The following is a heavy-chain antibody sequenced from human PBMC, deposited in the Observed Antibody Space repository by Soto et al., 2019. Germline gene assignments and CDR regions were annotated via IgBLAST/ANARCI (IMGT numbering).Heavy chain of an antibody. D-gene: IGHD3-10*01. V-gene: IGHV4-31*03. CDR3: ARAVEAGRWLQPHHGNWCDP. CDR2: IYYTGSN. CDR1: GGSISSGGYY. J-gene: IGHJ5*02. Sequence: QVQLQESGPGLVKPSQTLSLTCTVSGGSISSGGYYWSWIRQHPGKGLEWIGYIYYTGSNYYNPSLKSRVTLSVYTYKNQFSLKLISVTAADTAVYYWARAVEAGRWLQPHHGNWCDPWGQGTLVTVSA.